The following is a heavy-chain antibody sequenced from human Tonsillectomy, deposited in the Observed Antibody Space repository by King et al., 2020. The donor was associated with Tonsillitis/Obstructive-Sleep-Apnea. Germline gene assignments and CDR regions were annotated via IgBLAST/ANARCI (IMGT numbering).Heavy chain of an antibody. CDR3: AREGTTVTDFDY. CDR1: GYTFTSYY. V-gene: IGHV1-46*01. CDR2: VNPSGGST. J-gene: IGHJ4*02. D-gene: IGHD4-17*01. Sequence: QLVQSGAEVKKPGALVKVSCKSSGYTFTSYYMHWLRQAPGQGLEWKGIVNPSGGSTSYAQKFQGRVTMTRDTSTSTVYMELRSLRSEDTAVYYCAREGTTVTDFDYWGQGTLVTVSS.